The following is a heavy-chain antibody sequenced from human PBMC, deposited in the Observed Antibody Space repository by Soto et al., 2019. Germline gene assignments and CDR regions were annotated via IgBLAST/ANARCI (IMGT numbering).Heavy chain of an antibody. CDR3: ARDTRKQWLVQGSPPHYFDY. J-gene: IGHJ4*02. D-gene: IGHD6-19*01. CDR1: GFTVSSKY. CDR2: IYSGGST. Sequence: GGFLRLSCAVSGFTVSSKYMSWVRQAPGQGPEWVSVIYSGGSTYYADSVKGTFTLSRDNSKNTLYLQMNSLRAEDTAVYYCARDTRKQWLVQGSPPHYFDYWGQGTLVTVSS. V-gene: IGHV3-66*01.